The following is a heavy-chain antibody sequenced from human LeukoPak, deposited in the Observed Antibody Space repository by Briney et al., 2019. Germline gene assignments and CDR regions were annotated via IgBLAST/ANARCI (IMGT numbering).Heavy chain of an antibody. CDR1: NGSISSRSYY. D-gene: IGHD1-20*01. Sequence: SETLSLTCTASNGSISSRSYYWGWIRQSPGKGLEWIGSMYYSGSTYYKRSLKSRVTISVDTSKNQFSLKLSSVTAADTAVYYCARGTYNWNVAVFDYWGQGTLVTVSS. CDR2: MYYSGST. CDR3: ARGTYNWNVAVFDY. V-gene: IGHV4-39*07. J-gene: IGHJ4*02.